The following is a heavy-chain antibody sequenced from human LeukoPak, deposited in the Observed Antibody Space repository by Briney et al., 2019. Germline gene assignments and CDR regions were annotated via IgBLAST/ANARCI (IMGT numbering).Heavy chain of an antibody. CDR3: ARGPNNWNYVFEGGDYYFDY. Sequence: GASVKVSCKASGYTFTSYDLNWVRQATGQGLEWMGWMNPNRCNTGHAQKLQGRVTMTRNTSIRTAYMELSSLRSEDTAVYYCARGPNNWNYVFEGGDYYFDYWGQGTLVTVSS. J-gene: IGHJ4*02. V-gene: IGHV1-8*01. D-gene: IGHD1-7*01. CDR1: GYTFTSYD. CDR2: MNPNRCNT.